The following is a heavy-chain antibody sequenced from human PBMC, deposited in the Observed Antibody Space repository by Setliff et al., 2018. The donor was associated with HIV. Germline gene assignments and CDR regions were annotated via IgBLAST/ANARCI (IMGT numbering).Heavy chain of an antibody. CDR1: GYTFSDYD. Sequence: ASVKVSCKASGYTFSDYDVAWVRQAPGQGLEWMGILNPSEGTTSFAQKFQGRVTMTRDTSTSTVYMDLSSLRADDTAVYYCVRGYRSAWNSWFDAWGQGTRVTVSS. D-gene: IGHD6-19*01. CDR3: VRGYRSAWNSWFDA. J-gene: IGHJ5*02. CDR2: LNPSEGTT. V-gene: IGHV1-46*01.